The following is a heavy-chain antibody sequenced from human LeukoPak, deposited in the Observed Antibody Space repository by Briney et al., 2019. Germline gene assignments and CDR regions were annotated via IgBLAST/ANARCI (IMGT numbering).Heavy chain of an antibody. D-gene: IGHD6-13*01. CDR2: INHSGST. Sequence: PSETLSLTCAVYGGSLSGYYWSWIRQPPGKGLEWIGEINHSGSTNYNPSLKSRVTISVDTSKNQFSLKLSSVTAADTAVYYCAEGIAAAGTLWFDPWGQGTLVTVSS. V-gene: IGHV4-34*01. J-gene: IGHJ5*02. CDR1: GGSLSGYY. CDR3: AEGIAAAGTLWFDP.